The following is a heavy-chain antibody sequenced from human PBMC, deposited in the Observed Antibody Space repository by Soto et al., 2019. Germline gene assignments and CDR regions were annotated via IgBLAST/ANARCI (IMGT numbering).Heavy chain of an antibody. J-gene: IGHJ5*02. Sequence: GGSLRLSCAASGFTFSSYGMHWVRQAPGKGLEWVSAISGSGGSTYYADSVKGRFTISRDNSKNTLYLQMNSLRAEDTAVYYCAKDNYYNWFDPWGQGTLVTVSS. CDR1: GFTFSSYG. D-gene: IGHD3-10*01. CDR2: ISGSGGST. V-gene: IGHV3-23*01. CDR3: AKDNYYNWFDP.